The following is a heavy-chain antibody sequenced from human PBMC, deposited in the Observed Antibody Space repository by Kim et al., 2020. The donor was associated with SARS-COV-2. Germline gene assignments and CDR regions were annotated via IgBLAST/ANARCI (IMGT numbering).Heavy chain of an antibody. CDR1: GFTFNNAW. CDR3: TTVVVVPGVVWGTAGMDV. D-gene: IGHD2-2*01. Sequence: GGSLRLSCAASGFTFNNAWMSWVRQAPGKGLQWVGRIKSKTDGGTSDYAAPVKGRFTISRDDSKHTLYLQMNSLKTEDTAVYYCTTVVVVPGVVWGTAGMDVWGQGTTVTVSS. J-gene: IGHJ6*02. V-gene: IGHV3-15*01. CDR2: IKSKTDGGTS.